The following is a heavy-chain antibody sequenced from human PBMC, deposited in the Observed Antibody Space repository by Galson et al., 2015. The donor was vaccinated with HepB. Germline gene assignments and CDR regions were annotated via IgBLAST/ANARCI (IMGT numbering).Heavy chain of an antibody. CDR1: GGSISGYY. D-gene: IGHD5-24*01. Sequence: ETLSLTCTVSGGSISGYYWSWIRQPPGKGLEWIGYIYYSGSTNYNPSLKSRVTMSVDTSKNQFSLKLSSVTAADTAVYYCARDKSRWLPDVWGKGTTVTVSS. CDR3: ARDKSRWLPDV. V-gene: IGHV4-59*12. CDR2: IYYSGST. J-gene: IGHJ6*04.